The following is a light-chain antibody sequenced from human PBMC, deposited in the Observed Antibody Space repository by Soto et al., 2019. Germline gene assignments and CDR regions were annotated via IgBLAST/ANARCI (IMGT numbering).Light chain of an antibody. CDR3: LQALQILFS. CDR2: LGS. J-gene: IGKJ3*01. Sequence: DIVMTQSPLSLPVTPGEPASISCRSSQSLLHSNGYNYLDWYLQKPGQSPQLLIYLGSNRASGVPDRFSGSGAGTDFTLKISRVEAEDVGVYYCLQALQILFSVGPGPKVDI. CDR1: QSLLHSNGYNY. V-gene: IGKV2-28*01.